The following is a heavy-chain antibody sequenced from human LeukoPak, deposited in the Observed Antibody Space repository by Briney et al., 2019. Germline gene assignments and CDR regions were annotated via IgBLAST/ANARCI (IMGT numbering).Heavy chain of an antibody. V-gene: IGHV4-59*01. CDR2: IYYSGST. CDR3: ARGYYDFWSGYYYYYGMDV. Sequence: SETLSLTCTVSGGSISSYYWSWIRQPPGKGLEWIGYIYYSGSTNYNPSLKSRVTISVDTSKNQFSLKLSSVTAADTAVYYCARGYYDFWSGYYYYYGMDVWGQGTTVTVSS. D-gene: IGHD3-3*01. CDR1: GGSISSYY. J-gene: IGHJ6*02.